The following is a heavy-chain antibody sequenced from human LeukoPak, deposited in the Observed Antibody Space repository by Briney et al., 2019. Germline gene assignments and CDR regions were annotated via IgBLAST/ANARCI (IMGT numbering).Heavy chain of an antibody. CDR1: GGSISSGSYY. V-gene: IGHV4-61*02. D-gene: IGHD2-15*01. Sequence: SETLSLTCTVSGGSISSGSYYWSWIRPPAGKGLEWIGRIYTSRSTNYNPSLKSRVTISVDTSKNQFTLKLSSVAAADTAVYYCARGPGGMGDYWGQGTLVTVSS. CDR2: IYTSRST. J-gene: IGHJ4*02. CDR3: ARGPGGMGDY.